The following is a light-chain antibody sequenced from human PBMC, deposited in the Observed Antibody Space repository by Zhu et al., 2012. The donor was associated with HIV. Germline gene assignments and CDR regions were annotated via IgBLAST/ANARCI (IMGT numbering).Light chain of an antibody. Sequence: ETVMTQSPATLSVSPGERATLSCRASQSVSSNLAWYQKKPGQAPQAPHLWCIYQAPWYPQPRFSGSGSGTEFTLTISSLQSEDFAVYYCHQYNNWPLWTFGQGTKVE. J-gene: IGKJ1*01. CDR3: HQYNNWPLWT. V-gene: IGKV3-15*01. CDR2: CI. CDR1: QSVSSN.